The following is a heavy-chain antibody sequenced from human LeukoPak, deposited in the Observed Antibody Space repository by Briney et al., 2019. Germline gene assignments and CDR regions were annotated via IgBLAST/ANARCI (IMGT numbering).Heavy chain of an antibody. CDR3: ARDPDYYDSSGYGYNWFDP. CDR1: GGSISSYY. J-gene: IGHJ5*02. CDR2: IYTSGST. D-gene: IGHD3-22*01. V-gene: IGHV4-4*07. Sequence: SETLSLTCTVSGGSISSYYWSWIRQPAGKGLEWIGRIYTSGSTNYNPSLKSRVTMSVDTSKNQFSLKLSSVTAADTAVYYYARDPDYYDSSGYGYNWFDPWGQGTLVTVSS.